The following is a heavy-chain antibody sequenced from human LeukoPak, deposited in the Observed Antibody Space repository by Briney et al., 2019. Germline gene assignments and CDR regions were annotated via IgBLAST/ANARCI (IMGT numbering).Heavy chain of an antibody. CDR2: INHSGST. CDR1: GGSFSGYY. J-gene: IGHJ4*02. CDR3: ARDNSGSYYFDY. D-gene: IGHD1-26*01. Sequence: SETLSLTCAVYGGSFSGYYWSWIRQPPGKGLEWIGEINHSGSTNYNPSLKSRVTISVDTSKNQFSLKLSSVTAADTVVYYCARDNSGSYYFDYWGQGTLVTVSS. V-gene: IGHV4-34*01.